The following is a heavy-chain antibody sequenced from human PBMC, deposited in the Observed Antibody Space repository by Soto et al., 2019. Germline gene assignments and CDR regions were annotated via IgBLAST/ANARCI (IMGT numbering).Heavy chain of an antibody. CDR2: IRSKAYGGTT. CDR3: ASRYCRTTTDCARHFDS. J-gene: IGHJ4*02. D-gene: IGHD1-26*01. CDR1: GITFGDYA. Sequence: GGSLRLSCAASGITFGDYAMRWFRQAPGKGLEWVGFIRSKAYGGTTEYAASVQGRFTISRDDSKSIAYLQMNGLKTEDTAMYYCASRYCRTTTDCARHFDSWGQGTLVTVSS. V-gene: IGHV3-49*03.